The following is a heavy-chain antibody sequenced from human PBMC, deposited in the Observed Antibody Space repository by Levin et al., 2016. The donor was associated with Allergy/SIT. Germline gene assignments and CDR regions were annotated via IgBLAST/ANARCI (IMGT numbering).Heavy chain of an antibody. V-gene: IGHV1-69*13. CDR2: VSPLTATA. J-gene: IGHJ6*02. CDR3: VRRADCTSTSCYMDYYKDMDV. CDR1: GGTFSNYA. Sequence: SVKVSCKASGGTFSNYAVSWVRQAPGQGLEWMGGVSPLTATANYAQRLLGRIRITADESTAYMDLSSLTSEDTAVYYCVRRADCTSTSCYMDYYKDMDVWGQGTAVIVSS. D-gene: IGHD2-2*02.